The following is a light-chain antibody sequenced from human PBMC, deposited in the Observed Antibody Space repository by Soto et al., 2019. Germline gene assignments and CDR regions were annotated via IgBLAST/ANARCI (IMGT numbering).Light chain of an antibody. V-gene: IGLV2-14*03. Sequence: QSALTQPASVSGSPGQSITISCTGTSSDVGGYNYVSWHQQHPGKAPKLMIYYVSHRPSGVSNRFSGSKSGNTASLTISGLQAEDEADYYCSSYTSINSYVFGTGTKLTVL. CDR3: SSYTSINSYV. CDR1: SSDVGGYNY. CDR2: YVS. J-gene: IGLJ1*01.